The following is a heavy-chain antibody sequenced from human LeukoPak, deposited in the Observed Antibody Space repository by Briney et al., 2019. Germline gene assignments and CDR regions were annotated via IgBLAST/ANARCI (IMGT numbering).Heavy chain of an antibody. CDR3: ARDRYYYDSSGYIRGISFDY. J-gene: IGHJ4*02. D-gene: IGHD3-22*01. CDR1: GYTFNSYY. CDR2: INPSGGST. V-gene: IGHV1-46*02. Sequence: ASVKVSYKASGYTFNSYYMHWVRQAPGQGLEWMGIINPSGGSTSYAQKFQGRVTMTRDTSTSTVYMELSSLRSEDTAVYYCARDRYYYDSSGYIRGISFDYWGQGTLVTVSS.